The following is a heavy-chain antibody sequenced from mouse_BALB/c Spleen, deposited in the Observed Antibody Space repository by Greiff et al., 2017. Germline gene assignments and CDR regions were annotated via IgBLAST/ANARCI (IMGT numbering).Heavy chain of an antibody. D-gene: IGHD3-2*01. CDR2: ISSGSSTI. Sequence: DVMLVESGGGLVQPGGSRKLSCAASGFTFSSFGMHWVRQAPEKGLEWVAYISSGSSTIYYADTVKGRFTISRDNPKNTLFLQMTSLRSEDTAMYYCAREGGETEGFDYWGQGTTLTVS. J-gene: IGHJ2*01. V-gene: IGHV5-17*02. CDR1: GFTFSSFG. CDR3: AREGGETEGFDY.